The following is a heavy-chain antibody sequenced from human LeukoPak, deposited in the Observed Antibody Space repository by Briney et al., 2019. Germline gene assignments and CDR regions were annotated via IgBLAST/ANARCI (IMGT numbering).Heavy chain of an antibody. J-gene: IGHJ3*02. Sequence: GGSLRFSCAASGFTVSSNYMSWVRQAPGKGLEWVSVIYSGGSTYYADSVKGRFTISRDNSKNTLYLQMNSLRAEDTAVYYCASGTYYDILTGYYFGAFDIWGQGTMVTVSS. CDR2: IYSGGST. V-gene: IGHV3-66*01. CDR3: ASGTYYDILTGYYFGAFDI. CDR1: GFTVSSNY. D-gene: IGHD3-9*01.